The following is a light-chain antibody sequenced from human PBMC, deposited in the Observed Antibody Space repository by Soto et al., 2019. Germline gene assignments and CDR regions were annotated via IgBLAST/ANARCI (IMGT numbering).Light chain of an antibody. CDR3: QQSYRTPHT. CDR1: QGVSAY. Sequence: DIQMTQAPSSLSASVGDRVTISCRASQGVSAYLLWYQQTQGRAHKLLIYSASNLVSGVPSRFSGSGSGTNFTLTIRSLQPEDFATSYCQQSYRTPHTFGQGTKLETK. CDR2: SAS. V-gene: IGKV1-39*01. J-gene: IGKJ2*01.